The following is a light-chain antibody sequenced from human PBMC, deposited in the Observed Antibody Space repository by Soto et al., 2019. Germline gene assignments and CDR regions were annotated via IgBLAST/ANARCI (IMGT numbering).Light chain of an antibody. CDR2: EVS. CDR1: SSDVAGYDY. Sequence: QSALTQPASVSASPGQSITISCTGTSSDVAGYDYVSWYQQHPGKAPKLMIYEVSNRPSGVSNRFSGSKSGNTASLTISGLQAEDEADYYCTSYTTSGTGVFGGGTKLTVL. J-gene: IGLJ3*02. CDR3: TSYTTSGTGV. V-gene: IGLV2-14*01.